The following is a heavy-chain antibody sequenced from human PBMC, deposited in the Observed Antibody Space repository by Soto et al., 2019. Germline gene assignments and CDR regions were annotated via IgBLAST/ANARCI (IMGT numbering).Heavy chain of an antibody. CDR1: GYTFTRYA. V-gene: IGHV1-3*01. J-gene: IGHJ4*02. CDR2: INAGSGSS. Sequence: QVQLVQSGAEVKKPGASVKVSCKASGYTFTRYAIHWVRQAPGQGLEWMGWINAGSGSSRYSQNFQGRVTITRDTSASTAYMELNSLVFEDTGVCFCARERAVSANFFDYWGQGTLVTVSS. D-gene: IGHD2-21*02. CDR3: ARERAVSANFFDY.